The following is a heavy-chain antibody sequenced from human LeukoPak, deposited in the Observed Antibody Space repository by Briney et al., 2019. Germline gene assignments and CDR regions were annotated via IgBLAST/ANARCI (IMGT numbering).Heavy chain of an antibody. CDR1: GGSISSYY. Sequence: PSETLSLTCTVSGGSISSYYWGWIRQPPGKGLEWIGYIYYSGSTNYNPSLKSRVTISVDTSKNQFSLKLSSVTAADTAVYYCARHLIAPPDAFDIWGQGTMVTVSS. V-gene: IGHV4-59*08. J-gene: IGHJ3*02. CDR2: IYYSGST. CDR3: ARHLIAPPDAFDI.